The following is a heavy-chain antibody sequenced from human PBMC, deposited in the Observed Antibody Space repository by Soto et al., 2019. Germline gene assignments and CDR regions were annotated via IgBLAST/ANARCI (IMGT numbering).Heavy chain of an antibody. D-gene: IGHD4-17*01. CDR1: GFSLSTYHMG. Sequence: QITLKESGPTLVRPAQTLTLTCDFSGFSLSTYHMGVAWIRQPPGKALEWLALIYWDDDKRYSPSLKDRLAISKDTSSHQVVLTITNIDPGDSATYFCAHADDYDLLTFDHWGPGTLVTVSS. V-gene: IGHV2-5*02. CDR3: AHADDYDLLTFDH. CDR2: IYWDDDK. J-gene: IGHJ4*02.